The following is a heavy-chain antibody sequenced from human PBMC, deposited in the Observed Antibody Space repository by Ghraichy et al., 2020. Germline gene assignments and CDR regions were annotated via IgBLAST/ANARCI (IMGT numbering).Heavy chain of an antibody. J-gene: IGHJ1*01. CDR2: IYYSGST. D-gene: IGHD3-22*01. V-gene: IGHV4-39*01. CDR3: ATQTIIVVPRHFQH. Sequence: SETLSLTRTVSGGSISSSSYYWGWIRQPPGKGLELIGSIYYSGSTYYNPSLKSRVTISVDTSKNQFSLRLRSVTAADTAVYYCATQTIIVVPRHFQHWGQGTLVTVSS. CDR1: GGSISSSSYY.